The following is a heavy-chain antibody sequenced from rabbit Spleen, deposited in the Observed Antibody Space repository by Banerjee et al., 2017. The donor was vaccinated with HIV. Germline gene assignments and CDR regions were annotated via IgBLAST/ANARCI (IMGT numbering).Heavy chain of an antibody. CDR1: GFSFNSGYD. CDR3: ARDTGTSFSTYGMDL. V-gene: IGHV1S40*01. D-gene: IGHD8-1*01. Sequence: QSLEESGGGLVKTGASLTLTCKAYGFSFNSGYDMCWVRQAPGKGLEWIACIYAGSSGNTYSATWAKGRFTISKTSSTTVTLQMTSLTAADTATYFCARDTGTSFSTYGMDLWGPGTLVTVS. CDR2: IYAGSSGNT. J-gene: IGHJ6*01.